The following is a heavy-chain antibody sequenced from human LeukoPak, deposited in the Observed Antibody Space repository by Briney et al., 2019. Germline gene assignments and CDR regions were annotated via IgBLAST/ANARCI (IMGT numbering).Heavy chain of an antibody. Sequence: SETLSLTCTVSGGSISGYYWSWIRQPPGRGLEWIGYIYTSGSTNYNPSLKSRVTISVDTSKNQFSLKLSSVTAADTAVYYCARSQQLVRFDPWGQGTLVTVSS. CDR2: IYTSGST. CDR1: GGSISGYY. V-gene: IGHV4-4*09. CDR3: ARSQQLVRFDP. J-gene: IGHJ5*02. D-gene: IGHD6-13*01.